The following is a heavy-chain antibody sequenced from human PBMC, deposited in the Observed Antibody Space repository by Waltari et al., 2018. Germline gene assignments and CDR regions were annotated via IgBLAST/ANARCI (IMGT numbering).Heavy chain of an antibody. V-gene: IGHV1-69*08. D-gene: IGHD2-2*01. J-gene: IGHJ3*02. CDR1: GGTFSSYA. CDR3: ASLVVPAAMPHPKQPDAFDI. CDR2: SIPIFGTA. Sequence: QVQLVQSGAEVKKPGSSVKVSCKASGGTFSSYAISWVRQPPGQGLEWMGRSIPIFGTANDAQKFQGRVTITADKSTSTAYMELSSLRSEDTAVYYCASLVVPAAMPHPKQPDAFDIWGQGTMVTVSS.